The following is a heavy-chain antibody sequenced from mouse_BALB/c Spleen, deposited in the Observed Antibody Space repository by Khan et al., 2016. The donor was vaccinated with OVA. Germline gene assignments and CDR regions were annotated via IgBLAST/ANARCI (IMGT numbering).Heavy chain of an antibody. J-gene: IGHJ2*01. CDR3: ARTYTIKY. CDR1: GYSITSGYG. Sequence: EVKLLESGPGLVKPSQSLSLTCTVTGYSITSGYGWNWIRQFPGNKLEWMGYISYSGSTNYNPSLKSRISITRDTSKNQFFLQLNSVTTEDTATYYCARTYTIKYWGQGTTLTVSS. V-gene: IGHV3-2*02. CDR2: ISYSGST. D-gene: IGHD2-12*01.